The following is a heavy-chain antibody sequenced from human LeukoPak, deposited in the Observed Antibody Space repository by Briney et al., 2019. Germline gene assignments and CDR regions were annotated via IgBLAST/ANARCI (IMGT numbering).Heavy chain of an antibody. D-gene: IGHD3-22*01. CDR1: GYTFTGYY. J-gene: IGHJ4*02. CDR2: INPNSGGT. Sequence: ASVKLSCKASGYTFTGYYMHWVRQAPGQGLEWMGRINPNSGGTNYAQKFQGRVTMTRDTAISTAYMELSRLRSDDTAVYYCARSVGTMIVVVDYWGQGTLVTVSS. CDR3: ARSVGTMIVVVDY. V-gene: IGHV1-2*06.